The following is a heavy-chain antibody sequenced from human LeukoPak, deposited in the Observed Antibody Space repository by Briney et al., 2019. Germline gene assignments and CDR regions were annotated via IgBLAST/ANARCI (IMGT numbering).Heavy chain of an antibody. D-gene: IGHD2-8*01. CDR3: AKDRGVYTLDY. CDR2: ITGSGGST. CDR1: GLAFSSHA. Sequence: PGGSLRLSCEASGLAFSSHAMTWVRQAPGKGLEWVSGITGSGGSTFHSESVKGRFTISRDNSKNTLYLQMNSLRAEDTAVYYCAKDRGVYTLDYWGQGTLVTVSS. V-gene: IGHV3-23*01. J-gene: IGHJ4*02.